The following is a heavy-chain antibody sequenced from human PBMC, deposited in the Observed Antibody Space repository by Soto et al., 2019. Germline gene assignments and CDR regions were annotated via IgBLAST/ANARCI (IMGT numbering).Heavy chain of an antibody. V-gene: IGHV6-1*01. Sequence: SQTLSLTCAISGDSVSSNSAAWNWIRQSPSRGLEWLGRTYYRSKWYNDYAVSVKSRITINPDTSKNQFSLQLNSVPPEDTAVNYCARCSSGSYWPRAALAIWGQGTMVTVSS. CDR3: ARCSSGSYWPRAALAI. CDR2: TYYRSKWYN. D-gene: IGHD1-26*01. J-gene: IGHJ3*02. CDR1: GDSVSSNSAA.